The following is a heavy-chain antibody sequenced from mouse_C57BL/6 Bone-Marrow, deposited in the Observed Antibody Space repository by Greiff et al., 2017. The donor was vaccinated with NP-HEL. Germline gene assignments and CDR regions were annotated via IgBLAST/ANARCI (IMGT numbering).Heavy chain of an antibody. Sequence: EVKVVESGGGLVKPGGSLKLSCAASGFTFSDYGMHWVRQAPEKGLEWVAYISSGSSTIYYADTVKGRFTISRDNAKNTLFLQMTSLRSEDTAMYYCATYDYDWFAYWGQGTLVTVSA. V-gene: IGHV5-17*01. CDR2: ISSGSSTI. D-gene: IGHD2-4*01. CDR1: GFTFSDYG. J-gene: IGHJ3*01. CDR3: ATYDYDWFAY.